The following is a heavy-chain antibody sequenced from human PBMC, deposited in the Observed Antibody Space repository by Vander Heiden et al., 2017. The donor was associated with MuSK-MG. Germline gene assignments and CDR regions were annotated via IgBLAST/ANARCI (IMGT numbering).Heavy chain of an antibody. J-gene: IGHJ6*02. CDR1: GYSFTSYW. CDR3: ARTGEGYYYYYGMDV. CDR2: IDPSDSYT. V-gene: IGHV5-10-1*01. Sequence: EVQLVQSGAEVKKPGESLRISCKGSGYSFTSYWISWVRQMPGKGLEWMGRIDPSDSYTNYSPSFQGHVTISADKSISTAYLQWSSLKASDTAMYYCARTGEGYYYYYGMDVWGQGTTVTVSS.